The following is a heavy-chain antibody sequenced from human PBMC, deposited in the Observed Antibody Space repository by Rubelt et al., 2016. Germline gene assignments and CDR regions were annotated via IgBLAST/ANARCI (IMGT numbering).Heavy chain of an antibody. Sequence: QVQLQESGPGLVKPSETLSLTCTVSGGSISSYYWSWIRQPPGKGLEWIGEKNHSGRTNYNRSLKSRVTISVDTSKNQFSLKLSSVTAADTAVYYCARRGDIGYGKWGQGTLVTVSS. CDR2: KNHSGRT. V-gene: IGHV4-34*01. CDR3: ARRGDIGYGK. J-gene: IGHJ4*02. D-gene: IGHD5-12*01. CDR1: GGSISSYY.